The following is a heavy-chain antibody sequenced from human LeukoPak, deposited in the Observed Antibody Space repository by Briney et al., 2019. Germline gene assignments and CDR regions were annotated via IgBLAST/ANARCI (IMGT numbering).Heavy chain of an antibody. V-gene: IGHV4-59*01. Sequence: PSETLYLTCTVSGGSISSYYWSWIRQPPGKGLEWIAYIYYSGSTNYNPSLKSRVTISVDTSKNQFSLKLSSVTAADTAVYYCARDNCSGGSCYPDCWGQGTLVTVSS. CDR3: ARDNCSGGSCYPDC. J-gene: IGHJ4*02. D-gene: IGHD2-15*01. CDR1: GGSISSYY. CDR2: IYYSGST.